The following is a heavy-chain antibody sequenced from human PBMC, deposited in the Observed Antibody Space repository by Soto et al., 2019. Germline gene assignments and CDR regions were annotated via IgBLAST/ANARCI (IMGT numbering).Heavy chain of an antibody. CDR2: IGTYYAQT. CDR3: ASWTYGSGSPTGY. D-gene: IGHD3-10*01. CDR1: GYTFTTYG. J-gene: IGHJ4*02. V-gene: IGHV1-18*01. Sequence: ASVKVSCKASGYTFTTYGLSWVRQAPGQGLEWMGWIGTYYAQTNYAQKFQGRVTMTADSSTSTAYMELMGLRSDDTAVYFCASWTYGSGSPTGYWGQGTLVTSPQ.